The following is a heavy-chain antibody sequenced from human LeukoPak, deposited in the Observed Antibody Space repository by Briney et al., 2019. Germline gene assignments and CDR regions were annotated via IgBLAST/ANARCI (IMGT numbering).Heavy chain of an antibody. D-gene: IGHD3-3*01. CDR2: INHSGST. V-gene: IGHV4-34*01. Sequence: PSETLSLTCAVYGGSFSGYYWSWIRQPPGKGLEWIGEINHSGSTNYNPSLKSRVTISVDTSKNQFSLKLSSVTAADTAVYYCARGLYTIFGVVISPRMDVWGKGTTVTVSS. CDR3: ARGLYTIFGVVISPRMDV. CDR1: GGSFSGYY. J-gene: IGHJ6*04.